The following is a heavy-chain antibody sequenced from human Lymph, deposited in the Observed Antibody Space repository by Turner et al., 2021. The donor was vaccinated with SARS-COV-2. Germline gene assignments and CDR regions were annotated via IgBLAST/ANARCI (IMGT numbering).Heavy chain of an antibody. CDR1: GFTCSSYG. CDR3: ASEIIGAEAATGDY. J-gene: IGHJ4*02. D-gene: IGHD2-15*01. Sequence: QVQLAESGGGGFQPGRSLRLSCAASGFTCSSYGMHWVRQAPGKGLEWVAVIWFDGSNKYYADSVKGRFTISRDNSKNTLYLQMNSLRAEDTVVYYCASEIIGAEAATGDYWGQGTLVTVSS. V-gene: IGHV3-33*01. CDR2: IWFDGSNK.